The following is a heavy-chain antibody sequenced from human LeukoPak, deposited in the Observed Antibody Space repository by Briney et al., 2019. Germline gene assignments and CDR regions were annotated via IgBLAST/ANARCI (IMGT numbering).Heavy chain of an antibody. Sequence: SETLSLTCGVSGYSISSGYYWGWIRQHPGKGLEWIGSIYHSGSTYYNPSLRSRVTISVDTSKNQFSLKLSSVTAADTAVYYCASAPGPSLFDYWGQGTLVTVSS. CDR3: ASAPGPSLFDY. CDR1: GYSISSGYY. CDR2: IYHSGST. J-gene: IGHJ4*02. V-gene: IGHV4-38-2*01. D-gene: IGHD6-13*01.